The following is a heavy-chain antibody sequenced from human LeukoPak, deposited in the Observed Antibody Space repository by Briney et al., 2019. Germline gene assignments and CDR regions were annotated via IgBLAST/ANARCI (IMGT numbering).Heavy chain of an antibody. CDR3: AKGRGSRTTSDAFDI. V-gene: IGHV3-53*01. CDR2: IDRGVGSA. J-gene: IGHJ3*02. D-gene: IGHD1-26*01. Sequence: GGSLRLSCAVSGFTVSSNYMSWVRQAPGKGLECVSAIDRGVGSAYYADSVKGRFTISRDNSKNTLYLQMNSLRAEDTAVYYCAKGRGSRTTSDAFDIWGQGTMVTVSS. CDR1: GFTVSSNY.